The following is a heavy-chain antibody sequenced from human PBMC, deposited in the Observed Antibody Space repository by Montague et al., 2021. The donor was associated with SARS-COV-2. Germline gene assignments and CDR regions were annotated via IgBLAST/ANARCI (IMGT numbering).Heavy chain of an antibody. Sequence: SLRLSCAASGFTLSSYAMSWVRQAPGKGLEWVSAISGSGGSTYYADSVKGRFTISRDNSKNTLYLQMNSLRAEDTAVYYCAKGGERITMIVVVITLADFDYWGQGTLVTVSS. D-gene: IGHD3-22*01. CDR2: ISGSGGST. CDR1: GFTLSSYA. V-gene: IGHV3-23*01. CDR3: AKGGERITMIVVVITLADFDY. J-gene: IGHJ4*02.